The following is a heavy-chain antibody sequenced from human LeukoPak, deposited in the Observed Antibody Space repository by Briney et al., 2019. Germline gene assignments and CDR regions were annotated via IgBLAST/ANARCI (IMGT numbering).Heavy chain of an antibody. CDR3: ARDGWSMQHPHGY. V-gene: IGHV3-11*06. Sequence: PGGSLRLSCAASGFTFSDYYMSWLRQAPGKGLEWVSYISSSSSYTNYADSVKGRFTISRDNAKNSLYLQMNSLRAEDTAVYYCARDGWSMQHPHGYWGQGTLVTVSS. J-gene: IGHJ4*02. CDR1: GFTFSDYY. CDR2: ISSSSSYT. D-gene: IGHD2-15*01.